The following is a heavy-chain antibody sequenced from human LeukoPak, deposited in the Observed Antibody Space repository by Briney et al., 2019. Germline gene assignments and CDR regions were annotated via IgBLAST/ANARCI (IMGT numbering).Heavy chain of an antibody. CDR2: IRYDGSNK. Sequence: GGSLRLSCAASGFTFSSYGMHWVRQAPGKGLEWVAFIRYDGSNKYYADSVKGRFTISRDNSKNTLYLQMNSLRAEDTAVYYCAKDPLKWANTRNNWFDPWGQGTLVTVSS. D-gene: IGHD1-26*01. CDR1: GFTFSSYG. CDR3: AKDPLKWANTRNNWFDP. V-gene: IGHV3-30*02. J-gene: IGHJ5*02.